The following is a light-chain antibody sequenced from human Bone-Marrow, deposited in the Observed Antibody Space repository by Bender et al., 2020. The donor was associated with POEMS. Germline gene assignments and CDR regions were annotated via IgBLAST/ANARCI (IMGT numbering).Light chain of an antibody. CDR1: SSDIGGYDY. CDR2: DVN. V-gene: IGLV2-14*03. CDR3: SSYTSSKTYV. Sequence: QSALTQPASVSGSPGQSITISCTGTSSDIGGYDYVSWYQHHPGEAPRLMIYDVNIRPSGVSSRFSGSKSGDTASLTISGLQAEDEADYYCSSYTSSKTYVFGSGTKVTVL. J-gene: IGLJ1*01.